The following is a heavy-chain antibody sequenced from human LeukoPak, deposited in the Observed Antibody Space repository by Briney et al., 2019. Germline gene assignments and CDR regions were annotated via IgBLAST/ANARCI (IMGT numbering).Heavy chain of an antibody. CDR3: ARALPGVAAGFDY. Sequence: GGSLRLSCAASGFTFSSYAMHWVRQAPGKGLEWVAVISYDGSNKYYADSVKGRFTISRDNSKNTLYLQMNSLRTEDTAVYYCARALPGVAAGFDYWGQGTQVTVSS. CDR1: GFTFSSYA. V-gene: IGHV3-30*04. D-gene: IGHD6-13*01. CDR2: ISYDGSNK. J-gene: IGHJ4*02.